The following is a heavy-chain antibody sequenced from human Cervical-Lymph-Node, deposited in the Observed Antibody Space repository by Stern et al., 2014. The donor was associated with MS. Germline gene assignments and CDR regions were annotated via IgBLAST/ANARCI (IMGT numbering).Heavy chain of an antibody. D-gene: IGHD1-26*01. J-gene: IGHJ2*01. CDR1: GITFSTYS. V-gene: IGHV3-21*01. Sequence: EVQLVQSGGGLVKPGGSLRLSCAASGITFSTYSMNWVRQAPGQGLEWVSSISSSSSYIHYAASVKGRFTISRDNARNSLYLQMNSLRAEDTAVYYCARDREPNQSCWYFDLWGRGTLVTVSS. CDR3: ARDREPNQSCWYFDL. CDR2: ISSSSSYI.